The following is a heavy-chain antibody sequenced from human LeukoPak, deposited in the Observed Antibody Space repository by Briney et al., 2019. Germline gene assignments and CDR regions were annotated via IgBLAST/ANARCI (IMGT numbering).Heavy chain of an antibody. J-gene: IGHJ4*02. CDR3: AKDSAYYYDSSGYYYD. CDR2: ISGRDGNT. CDR1: GFTFSTYG. V-gene: IGHV3-23*01. Sequence: GGSLRLSCAASGFTFSTYGMNWVRQAPGKGLEWVSAISGRDGNTYYADSVKGRFTISRDNSKNTLYLQMNSLRAEDTAMYYCAKDSAYYYDSSGYYYDWGQGTLVTVSS. D-gene: IGHD3-22*01.